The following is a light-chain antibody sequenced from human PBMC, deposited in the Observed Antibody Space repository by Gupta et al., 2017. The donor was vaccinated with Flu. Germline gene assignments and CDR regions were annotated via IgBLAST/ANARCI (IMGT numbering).Light chain of an antibody. Sequence: QSVLTQPPSASGTPGQRVTISCSGSSSNVGSNTVNWYHQLPGTAPKRLIYSNNQRPSAAPARFSASKSATSASPATSWLQAEDGADDYCAAPADSMNAVVFGGGTKLTVL. CDR2: SNN. V-gene: IGLV1-44*01. J-gene: IGLJ2*01. CDR1: SSNVGSNT. CDR3: AAPADSMNAVV.